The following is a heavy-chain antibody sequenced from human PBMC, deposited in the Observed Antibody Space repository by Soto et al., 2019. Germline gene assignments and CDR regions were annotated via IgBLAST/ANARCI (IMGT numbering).Heavy chain of an antibody. V-gene: IGHV4-31*03. J-gene: IGHJ6*02. Sequence: QVQLQESGPGLVKPSQTLSLTCTVSGGSISSGGYYWSWIRQHPGKGLEWIGYIYYSGSTYYNPSLKSRVTISVDTSKNQSPLKLSSVTAADTAVYYCARGGRRSPGMDVWGQGTTVTVSS. CDR3: ARGGRRSPGMDV. CDR1: GGSISSGGYY. CDR2: IYYSGST.